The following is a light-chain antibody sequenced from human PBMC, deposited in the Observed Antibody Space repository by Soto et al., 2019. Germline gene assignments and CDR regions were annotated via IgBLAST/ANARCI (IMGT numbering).Light chain of an antibody. Sequence: DIQMTQSPSTLSASVGDRVTITCRASQSISSRLAWYQQKPGKVPNLLIYKASSLASGVPSRFSGSGSGTEFTLTISSLQPDDFATYYCQQYNSYPLTFGGGTKVEIK. CDR3: QQYNSYPLT. CDR1: QSISSR. J-gene: IGKJ4*02. V-gene: IGKV1-5*03. CDR2: KAS.